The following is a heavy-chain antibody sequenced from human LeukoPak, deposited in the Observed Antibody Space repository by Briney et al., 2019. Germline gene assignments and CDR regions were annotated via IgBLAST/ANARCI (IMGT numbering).Heavy chain of an antibody. D-gene: IGHD3-10*01. CDR3: ATGGAYRDAFDI. V-gene: IGHV1-69*11. Sequence: ASVKVSCKASGGAFSTYSINWVRQAPGQGLEWMGRIIPILSQSDYAQKFQGTVSITADEFTETAYMELSSLRSDDTAVYYCATGGAYRDAFDIWGQGTMVTVSS. CDR2: IIPILSQS. CDR1: GGAFSTYS. J-gene: IGHJ3*02.